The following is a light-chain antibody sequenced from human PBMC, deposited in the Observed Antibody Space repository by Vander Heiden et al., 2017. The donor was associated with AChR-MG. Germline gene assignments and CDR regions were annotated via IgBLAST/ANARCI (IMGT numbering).Light chain of an antibody. Sequence: QSALTHPASVSGSPGQSITISCPGTSSDDGNYNLVSWYQQHPGKAPKLMIYEVNKRPSGVSNRFSGSKSGNTASLTISRLQAEDEADYFCCSYLGSSTFHVFGTGTKVTVL. J-gene: IGLJ1*01. CDR2: EVN. CDR1: SSDDGNYNL. V-gene: IGLV2-23*02. CDR3: CSYLGSSTFHV.